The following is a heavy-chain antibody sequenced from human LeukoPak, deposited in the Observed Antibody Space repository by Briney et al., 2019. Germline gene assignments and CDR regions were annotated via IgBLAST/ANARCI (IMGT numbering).Heavy chain of an antibody. Sequence: PGGSLRLSCAVSEFTFSSRAMSWVRQAPGKGPEWVSAISGSGGSTYYADSVKGRFTISRDNCKNTLYLQMNSLRPEDTAIYYCAKDSLDYWGQGTLVTVAS. CDR3: AKDSLDY. CDR2: ISGSGGST. V-gene: IGHV3-23*01. CDR1: EFTFSSRA. J-gene: IGHJ4*02.